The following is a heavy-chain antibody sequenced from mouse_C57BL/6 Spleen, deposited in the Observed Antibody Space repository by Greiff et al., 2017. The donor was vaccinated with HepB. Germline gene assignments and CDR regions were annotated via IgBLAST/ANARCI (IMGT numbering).Heavy chain of an antibody. D-gene: IGHD1-3*01. Sequence: VQLQQSGAELVRPGASVKLSCTASGFNIKDDYMHWVKQRPEQGLEWIGWIDPENGDTEYASKFQGKATITADTSSNTAYLQLSSLTSEDTAVYYWTTLNWNYYAMDYWGQGTSVTVSS. CDR3: TTLNWNYYAMDY. V-gene: IGHV14-4*01. J-gene: IGHJ4*01. CDR1: GFNIKDDY. CDR2: IDPENGDT.